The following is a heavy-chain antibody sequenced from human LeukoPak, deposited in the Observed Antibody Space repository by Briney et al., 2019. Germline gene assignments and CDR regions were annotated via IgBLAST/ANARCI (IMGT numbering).Heavy chain of an antibody. V-gene: IGHV4-59*08. Sequence: PSETLSPTCTVSGGSIDNYWSWIRQPPGKGLEWIGYIYDSGTTKYNPSLNSRVTISVDTSKSQFSLQLTSVTAADTAVYYCARRNSDSGWFRDDFWGQGTLVTVSS. CDR3: ARRNSDSGWFRDDF. CDR1: GGSIDNY. D-gene: IGHD6-19*01. J-gene: IGHJ4*02. CDR2: IYDSGTT.